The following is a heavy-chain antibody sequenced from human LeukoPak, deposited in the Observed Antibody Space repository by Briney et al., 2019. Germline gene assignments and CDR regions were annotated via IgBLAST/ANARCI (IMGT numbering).Heavy chain of an antibody. CDR1: GFIFSNYW. J-gene: IGHJ4*02. CDR3: AKDSGYSSGWYAY. Sequence: GGSLRLSCAASGFIFSNYWMSWVRQAPGKGLEWVANIKEDGSEKYYVDSVKGRFTISRDNAKNSVYLQMNSLRAEDTAVYYCAKDSGYSSGWYAYWGQGTLVTVSS. CDR2: IKEDGSEK. D-gene: IGHD6-19*01. V-gene: IGHV3-7*01.